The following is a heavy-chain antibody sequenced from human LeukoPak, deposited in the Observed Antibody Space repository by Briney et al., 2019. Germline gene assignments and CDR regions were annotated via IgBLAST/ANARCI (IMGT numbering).Heavy chain of an antibody. CDR3: ARRRRLVSVVNPSPYWYFDL. J-gene: IGHJ2*01. CDR1: GGSFSGYY. Sequence: PSETLSLTCAVYGGSFSGYYWSWIRQPPGKGLEWIGEINHRGSTNYNPSLKSRVTISVDTSKNQFSLKLSSVTAADTAVYYCARRRRLVSVVNPSPYWYFDLWGRGTLVTVSS. D-gene: IGHD4-23*01. CDR2: INHRGST. V-gene: IGHV4-34*01.